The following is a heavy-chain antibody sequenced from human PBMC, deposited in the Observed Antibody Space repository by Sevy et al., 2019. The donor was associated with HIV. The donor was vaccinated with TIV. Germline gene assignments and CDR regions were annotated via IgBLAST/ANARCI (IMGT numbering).Heavy chain of an antibody. CDR2: IKQDGSEK. CDR1: GFTFSSYW. Sequence: GGSLRLSCAASGFTFSSYWMSWVRQAPGKGLEWVANIKQDGSEKYYVDSVKGRFTISRDNAKNSLYLQMNSLRAEDTAVYYCARVPSSGWNYYYYYMDVWGKGTTVTVSS. CDR3: ARVPSSGWNYYYYYMDV. D-gene: IGHD6-19*01. V-gene: IGHV3-7*01. J-gene: IGHJ6*03.